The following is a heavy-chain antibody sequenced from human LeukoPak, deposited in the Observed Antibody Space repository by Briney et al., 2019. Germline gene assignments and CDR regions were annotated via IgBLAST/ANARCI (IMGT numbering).Heavy chain of an antibody. V-gene: IGHV3-11*06. Sequence: PGGSLRLSCAASGFTFGDYYMSWIRQAPGKGLEWVSYISSSSSYTNYADSVKGRFTISRDNAKNSLYLQMNSLRAEDTAVYYCASRLGDCSGGSCYVDYFDYWGQGTLVTVSS. CDR2: ISSSSSYT. D-gene: IGHD2-15*01. J-gene: IGHJ4*02. CDR3: ASRLGDCSGGSCYVDYFDY. CDR1: GFTFGDYY.